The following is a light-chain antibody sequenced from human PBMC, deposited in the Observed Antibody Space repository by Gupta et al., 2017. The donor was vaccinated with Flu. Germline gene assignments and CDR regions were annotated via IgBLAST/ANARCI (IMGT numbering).Light chain of an antibody. V-gene: IGKV3-20*01. J-gene: IGKJ4*01. CDR3: QQDASSVT. CDR2: DAS. Sequence: EIVLTQSPGTLSLSPGERATLSCRASQSVPRNYLAWYQQKPGLAPRLLIYDASTRATGIPDRFTGSASGTDFTLTISRLEPEDFAVYYCQQDASSVTFDGGTKVEIK. CDR1: QSVPRNY.